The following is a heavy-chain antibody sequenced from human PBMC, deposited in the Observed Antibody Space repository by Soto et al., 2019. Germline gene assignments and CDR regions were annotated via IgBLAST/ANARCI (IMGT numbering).Heavy chain of an antibody. CDR2: IIPILGIA. V-gene: IGHV1-69*02. CDR1: GGTFSSYT. Sequence: GASVKVSCKASGGTFSSYTISWVRQAPGQGLEWMGRIIPILGIANYAQKFQGRVTITADKSTSTAYMELSSLRSEDTAVYYCARVYCSSTSCYDLFFDYWGQGTLVTVSS. CDR3: ARVYCSSTSCYDLFFDY. D-gene: IGHD2-2*01. J-gene: IGHJ4*02.